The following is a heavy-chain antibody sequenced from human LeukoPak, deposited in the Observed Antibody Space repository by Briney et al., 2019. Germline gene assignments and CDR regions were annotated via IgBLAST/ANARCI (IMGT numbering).Heavy chain of an antibody. Sequence: PGGSLRLSCAASGFTFSSYEMNWVRQAPGKGLEWVSYISSSGSTIYYADSVKGRFTISRDNSKNTLYLQMNSLRAEDTAVYYCAKGMGATPMPDYWGQGTLVTVSS. CDR3: AKGMGATPMPDY. V-gene: IGHV3-48*03. J-gene: IGHJ4*02. CDR1: GFTFSSYE. CDR2: ISSSGSTI. D-gene: IGHD1-26*01.